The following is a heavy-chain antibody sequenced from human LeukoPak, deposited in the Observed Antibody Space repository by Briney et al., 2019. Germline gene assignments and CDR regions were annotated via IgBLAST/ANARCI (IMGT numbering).Heavy chain of an antibody. CDR1: GFTFSSYG. CDR3: AKDLGYCGGDCYSFIDY. Sequence: PGRSLRLSCAASGFTFSSYGMHWVRQAPGRGLEWGAVIWYDGSNKYYADSVKGRFTISRDNSKNTLYQQMNSLRAEDTAVYYCAKDLGYCGGDCYSFIDYWGQGTLVTVSS. V-gene: IGHV3-33*06. J-gene: IGHJ4*02. CDR2: IWYDGSNK. D-gene: IGHD2-21*02.